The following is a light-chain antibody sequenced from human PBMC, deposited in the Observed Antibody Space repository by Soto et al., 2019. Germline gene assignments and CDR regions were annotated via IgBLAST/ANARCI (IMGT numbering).Light chain of an antibody. V-gene: IGLV1-47*01. J-gene: IGLJ1*01. Sequence: QSALTQPASASGTPGQWVTISCSGTSSNVGSNSEYSHQQLPGTAPKLLIYRNNKRPSGVPDRFSDSTTGTSASLPISGLRSEDEADYYCAACDASLSAYVFGTGTQLTVL. CDR3: AACDASLSAYV. CDR1: SSNVGSNS. CDR2: RNN.